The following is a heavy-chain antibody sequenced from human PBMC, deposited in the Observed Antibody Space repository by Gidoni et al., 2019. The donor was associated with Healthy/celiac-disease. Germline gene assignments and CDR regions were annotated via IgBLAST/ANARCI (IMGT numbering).Heavy chain of an antibody. V-gene: IGHV3-30*18. J-gene: IGHJ6*02. Sequence: QVQLVESGGGVVQPGTSLRLSCAASGFPFSSYGLHWVRQAPGKGLEWVAVISYDGSKKYYADSVKGRFTISRDNSKNTLYLQMNSLRAEDTAVYYCAKDLIVVPAAKDHYYGMDVWGQGTTVTVSS. CDR3: AKDLIVVPAAKDHYYGMDV. D-gene: IGHD2-2*01. CDR2: ISYDGSKK. CDR1: GFPFSSYG.